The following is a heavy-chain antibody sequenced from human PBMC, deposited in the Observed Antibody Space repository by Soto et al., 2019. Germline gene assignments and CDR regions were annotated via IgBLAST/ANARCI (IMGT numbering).Heavy chain of an antibody. Sequence: QITLKESGPPLVKPTQTLTLTCTFSAFSLSTGGVGVGWIRQPPGKALEWLALIYWDDDKRYSPSLRSRLTITNDTSKTQVVLTMTNMDPVDTATYYCIQSRCGGDCLQSYASYYYYGMDVWGQGTTVTVSS. CDR3: IQSRCGGDCLQSYASYYYYGMDV. D-gene: IGHD2-21*02. CDR2: IYWDDDK. CDR1: AFSLSTGGVG. J-gene: IGHJ6*02. V-gene: IGHV2-5*02.